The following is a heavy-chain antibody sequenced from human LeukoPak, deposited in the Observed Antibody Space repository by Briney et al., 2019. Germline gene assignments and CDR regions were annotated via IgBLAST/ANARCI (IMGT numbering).Heavy chain of an antibody. D-gene: IGHD6-19*01. CDR3: ARDIDRAVGNWFDP. J-gene: IGHJ5*02. Sequence: ASVKVSYKASGYTFTTYAMHWVRQAPGQRREGMGWINAGNGNTKYSQKFQERVTISRHTSASTAYMELSSLRSEDTAVYYCARDIDRAVGNWFDPWGQGTLVTVSS. CDR2: INAGNGNT. V-gene: IGHV1-3*01. CDR1: GYTFTTYA.